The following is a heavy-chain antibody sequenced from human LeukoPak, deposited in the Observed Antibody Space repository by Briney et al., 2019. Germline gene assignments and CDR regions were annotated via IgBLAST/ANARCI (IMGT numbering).Heavy chain of an antibody. Sequence: GGSLRLSCAASGFTFSNYAMSWVRQVPGKGLEWVSAISGSGGSTYYADSAKGRFTISRDNSKNTLYLQMNSLRAEDTAVYYCAKGDGVTCYSGIAYWGQGTLVTVSS. D-gene: IGHD2-15*01. V-gene: IGHV3-23*01. CDR3: AKGDGVTCYSGIAY. CDR1: GFTFSNYA. CDR2: ISGSGGST. J-gene: IGHJ4*02.